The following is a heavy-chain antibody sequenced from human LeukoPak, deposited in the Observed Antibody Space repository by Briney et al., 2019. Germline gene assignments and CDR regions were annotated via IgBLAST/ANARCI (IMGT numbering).Heavy chain of an antibody. J-gene: IGHJ4*02. CDR3: TTDHEWAGYFGSRKPYDY. V-gene: IGHV3-15*01. Sequence: SGGSLRLSCAASGLSFSNDWMSWVRQAPGKGLEWVGRIKTKIDGGTIDYAAPVKGRFTISRDDSRNMLYLQMRSLRTEDTAVYYCTTDHEWAGYFGSRKPYDYWGQGTLVTVSS. D-gene: IGHD1-26*01. CDR2: IKTKIDGGTI. CDR1: GLSFSNDW.